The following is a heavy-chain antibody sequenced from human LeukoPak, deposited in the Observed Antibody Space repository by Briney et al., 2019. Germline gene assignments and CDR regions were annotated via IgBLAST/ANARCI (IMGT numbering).Heavy chain of an antibody. D-gene: IGHD3-22*01. V-gene: IGHV4-4*09. Sequence: SETLSLTCTVSGGSISSYYWSWIRQPPGKGLEWIGYIYTSGSTNYNPSLKSRVTISVDTSKNQSSLKLSSVTAADTAVYYCARRNSSGYSYWFDPWGQGTLVTVSS. CDR1: GGSISSYY. J-gene: IGHJ5*02. CDR2: IYTSGST. CDR3: ARRNSSGYSYWFDP.